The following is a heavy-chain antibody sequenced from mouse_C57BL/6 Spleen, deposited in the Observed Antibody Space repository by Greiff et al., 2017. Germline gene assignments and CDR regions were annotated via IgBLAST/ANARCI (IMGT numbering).Heavy chain of an antibody. Sequence: QVQLKQPGAELVKPGASVKMSCKASGYTFTSYWITWVKQRPGQGLEWIGDIYPGSGSTNYNEKFKSKATLTVDTSSSTAYMQLSSLTSEDSAVYYCASARPRDNCDGYYAMDYWGQGTSVTVSS. D-gene: IGHD4-1*01. V-gene: IGHV1-55*01. CDR3: ASARPRDNCDGYYAMDY. J-gene: IGHJ4*01. CDR1: GYTFTSYW. CDR2: IYPGSGST.